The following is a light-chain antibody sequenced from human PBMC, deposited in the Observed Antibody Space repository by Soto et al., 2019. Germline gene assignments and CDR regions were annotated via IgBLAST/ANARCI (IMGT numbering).Light chain of an antibody. Sequence: IPVTQSPPTLSASVGDRVTITCRASQGISSYLAWYQQKPGKAPKLLIYAASTLQSGVPSRFSGSGSGTDFTLTISCLQSEDFATYYCQQCYSYPLTFGGGTKVDIK. CDR2: AAS. CDR3: QQCYSYPLT. J-gene: IGKJ4*01. V-gene: IGKV1-8*01. CDR1: QGISSY.